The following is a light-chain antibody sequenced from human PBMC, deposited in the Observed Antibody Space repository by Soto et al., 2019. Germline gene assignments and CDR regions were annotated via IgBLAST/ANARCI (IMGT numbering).Light chain of an antibody. CDR3: ASYTGSDTLV. V-gene: IGLV2-8*01. J-gene: IGLJ2*01. CDR2: EVS. CDR1: SSDVGGYNY. Sequence: QSALTQPPSASVSPGQSVTISCTGTSSDVGGYNYVSWYQQHPGKAPKLMIYEVSKRPSGVPDRLSGSKSGNTASLTVSGLQVEDEADYYCASYTGSDTLVFGGGTKLTVL.